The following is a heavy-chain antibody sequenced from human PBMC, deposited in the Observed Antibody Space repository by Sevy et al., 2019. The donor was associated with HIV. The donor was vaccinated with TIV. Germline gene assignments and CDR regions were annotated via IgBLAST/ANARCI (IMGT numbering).Heavy chain of an antibody. CDR3: ARFPRITMIVGEDAFDI. D-gene: IGHD3-22*01. J-gene: IGHJ3*02. V-gene: IGHV4-39*01. CDR2: IYYSGST. CDR1: GGPISSSSYY. Sequence: SETLSLTCTVSGGPISSSSYYWGWIRQPPGKGLEWIGSIYYSGSTYYNPSLKSRVTISVDTSKNQFSLKLSSVTAADTAVYYCARFPRITMIVGEDAFDIWGQGTMVTVSS.